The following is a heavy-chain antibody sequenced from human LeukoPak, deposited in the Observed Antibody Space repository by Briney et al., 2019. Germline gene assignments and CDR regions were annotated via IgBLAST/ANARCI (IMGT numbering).Heavy chain of an antibody. V-gene: IGHV3-21*01. Sequence: GGSLRLSCAASGFTFSSYSMNWVRQAPGKGLEWVSSISSSSSYIYYADSVKGRFTISRDNAKNSLYLQMNSLRAEDTAVYYCARAPPWIRVGELLTSYWYFDLWGRGTLVTVSS. D-gene: IGHD3-10*01. CDR2: ISSSSSYI. CDR3: ARAPPWIRVGELLTSYWYFDL. J-gene: IGHJ2*01. CDR1: GFTFSSYS.